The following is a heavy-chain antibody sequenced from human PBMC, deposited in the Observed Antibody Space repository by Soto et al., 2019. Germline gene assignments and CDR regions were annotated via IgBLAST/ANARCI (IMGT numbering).Heavy chain of an antibody. D-gene: IGHD2-21*02. CDR3: AKEALEVTAPAEYFQH. Sequence: PGGSLRLSCAASGFTSSSYGMHWVRQAPGKGLEWVAVISYDGSNKYYADSVKGRFTISRDNSKNTLYLQMNSLRAEDTAVYYCAKEALEVTAPAEYFQHWGQGT. CDR1: GFTSSSYG. J-gene: IGHJ1*01. CDR2: ISYDGSNK. V-gene: IGHV3-30*18.